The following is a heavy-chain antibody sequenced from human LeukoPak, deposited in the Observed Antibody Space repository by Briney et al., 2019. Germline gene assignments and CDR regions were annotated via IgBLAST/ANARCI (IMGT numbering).Heavy chain of an antibody. D-gene: IGHD1-1*01. CDR3: VRAYNREALAVTTYGAPFDY. CDR2: INPSGGAS. V-gene: IGHV1-46*01. J-gene: IGHJ4*02. CDR1: GYTFTNYF. Sequence: AAVKVSCMASGYTFTNYFMHWVRQPPGQGLEWMGIINPSGGASTNAHKLQARFTMPTDTSTDTFYMALSSLSSDNTAVYFWVRAYNREALAVTTYGAPFDYWGQGTLVTVSS.